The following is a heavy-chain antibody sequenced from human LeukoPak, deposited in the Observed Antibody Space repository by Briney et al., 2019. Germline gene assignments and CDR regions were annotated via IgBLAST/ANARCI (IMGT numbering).Heavy chain of an antibody. CDR2: IYYSGST. CDR1: GGSISSNSYY. CDR3: ARRGSSWAGFDI. Sequence: PSETLSLTRTVSGGSISSNSYYWGWTRQPPGKGLEWIGNIYYSGSTYYNPSVESRVTISVDTSKNQFSLKLSSVTAADTAVYYCARRGSSWAGFDIWGQGTLVTVS. V-gene: IGHV4-39*01. D-gene: IGHD6-13*01. J-gene: IGHJ3*02.